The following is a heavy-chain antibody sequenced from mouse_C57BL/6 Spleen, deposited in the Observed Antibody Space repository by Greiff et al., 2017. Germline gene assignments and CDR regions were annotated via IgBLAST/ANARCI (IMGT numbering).Heavy chain of an antibody. CDR1: GFSLTSYG. CDR3: ARKGDITTVVDAMDY. D-gene: IGHD1-1*01. CDR2: IWSGGST. J-gene: IGHJ4*01. V-gene: IGHV2-2*01. Sequence: QVQLQQSGPGLVQPSQSLSITCTVSGFSLTSYGVHWVRQSPGKGLEWLGVIWSGGSTDYNAAFISRLSVSKDNSKSQVFFKMNSLQADDTAIYYCARKGDITTVVDAMDYWGQGTSVTVSS.